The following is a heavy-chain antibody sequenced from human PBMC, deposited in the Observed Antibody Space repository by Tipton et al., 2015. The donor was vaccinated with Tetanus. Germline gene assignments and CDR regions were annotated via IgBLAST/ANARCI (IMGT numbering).Heavy chain of an antibody. Sequence: SLRLSCAASGFTFSSYAMGWVRQAPGKGLEWVSAISGSGGSTYYADSVKGRFTISRDNSKNTLYLQMNSLRAEDTAVYYCAKVSGGYDLYYYYGMDVWGQGTTVTVSS. D-gene: IGHD5-12*01. CDR2: ISGSGGST. J-gene: IGHJ6*02. V-gene: IGHV3-23*01. CDR3: AKVSGGYDLYYYYGMDV. CDR1: GFTFSSYA.